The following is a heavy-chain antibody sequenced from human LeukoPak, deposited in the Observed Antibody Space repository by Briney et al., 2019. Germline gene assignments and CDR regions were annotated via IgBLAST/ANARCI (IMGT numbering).Heavy chain of an antibody. V-gene: IGHV1-2*06. D-gene: IGHD3-22*01. CDR2: INPNSGGT. CDR3: ARDLDMIVATPS. CDR1: GYTFTGYY. Sequence: ASVKVSCKAPGYTFTGYYMHWVRQAPGQGLEWMGRINPNSGGTNYAQKFQGRVTMTRDTSISTAYMELSRLRSDDTAVYYCARDLDMIVATPSWGQGTMVTVSS. J-gene: IGHJ3*01.